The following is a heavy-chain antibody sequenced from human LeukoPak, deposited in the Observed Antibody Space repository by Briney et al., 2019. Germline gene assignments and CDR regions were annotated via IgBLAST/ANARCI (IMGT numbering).Heavy chain of an antibody. CDR1: GFTFSSYA. D-gene: IGHD6-6*01. CDR2: IWYGGSNK. J-gene: IGHJ4*02. Sequence: GGSLRLSCAASGFTFSSYAMSWVRQAPGKGLEWVAVIWYGGSNKYYADSVKGRLTISRDNSKNTLYLQMNSLRAEDTAVYYCAKDGGIAARFDYWGQGTLVTVSS. V-gene: IGHV3-30*02. CDR3: AKDGGIAARFDY.